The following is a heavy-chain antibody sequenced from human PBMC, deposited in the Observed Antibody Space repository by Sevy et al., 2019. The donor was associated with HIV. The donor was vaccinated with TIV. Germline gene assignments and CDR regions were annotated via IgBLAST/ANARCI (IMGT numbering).Heavy chain of an antibody. J-gene: IGHJ4*02. V-gene: IGHV3-23*01. CDR3: ASAMTNFDY. CDR1: GFTFTSYA. Sequence: GGSLRLSCAASGFTFTSYAMSWVRQAPGKGLEWVSTISGSGGSTYYADSVRGRFTISRDNSKSTLYLQMNSLRAEDTAVHYCASAMTNFDYWGQGTLVTVSS. CDR2: ISGSGGST.